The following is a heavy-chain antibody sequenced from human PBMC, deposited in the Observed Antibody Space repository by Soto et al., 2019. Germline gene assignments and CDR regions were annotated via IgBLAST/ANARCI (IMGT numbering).Heavy chain of an antibody. CDR3: ARDHARIAAAGTGDFDY. CDR2: IIPIFGTA. J-gene: IGHJ4*02. Sequence: SVKVSCKASGGTFSSYAISWVRQAPGQGLEWMGGIIPIFGTANYAQKFQGRVTITADESTSTAYMELSSLRSEDTAVYYCARDHARIAAAGTGDFDYWGQGTLVTVSS. V-gene: IGHV1-69*13. CDR1: GGTFSSYA. D-gene: IGHD6-13*01.